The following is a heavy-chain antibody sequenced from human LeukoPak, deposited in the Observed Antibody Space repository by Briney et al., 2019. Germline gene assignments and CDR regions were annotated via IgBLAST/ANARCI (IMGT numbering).Heavy chain of an antibody. CDR3: ARDSLVHPNRWFDP. Sequence: SETLSLTCTVSGGSISSDYWSWIRQPDGKGLEWIGRIYTSGSTNYNPSLKSRVSMSVDTSTNQFSLKLSSVTAAGTAVYYCARDSLVHPNRWFDPWGQGTLVTVSS. J-gene: IGHJ5*02. CDR1: GGSISSDY. CDR2: IYTSGST. D-gene: IGHD6-13*01. V-gene: IGHV4-4*07.